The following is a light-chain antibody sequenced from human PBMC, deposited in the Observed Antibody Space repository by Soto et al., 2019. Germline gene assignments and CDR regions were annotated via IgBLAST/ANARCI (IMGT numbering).Light chain of an antibody. CDR2: GAS. CDR1: QSVGNN. Sequence: EMVMTQSPATLSVSPLGISSLCFMASQSVGNNLAWYQQKPGQAPRLLISGASTRATGIPARFSGSGSGTEFTLTISSLQSEDFAVYYCQQYNNWPPLTFGGGTKVDIK. J-gene: IGKJ4*01. CDR3: QQYNNWPPLT. V-gene: IGKV3-15*01.